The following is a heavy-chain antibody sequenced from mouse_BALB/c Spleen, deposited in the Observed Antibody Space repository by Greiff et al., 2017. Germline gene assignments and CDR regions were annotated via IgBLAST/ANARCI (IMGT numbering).Heavy chain of an antibody. CDR2: INPDSSTI. CDR1: GFDFSRYW. J-gene: IGHJ4*01. V-gene: IGHV4-1*02. D-gene: IGHD1-1*01. CDR3: ANYGSSYFYAMDY. Sequence: VQLKESGGGLVQPGGSLKLSCAASGFDFSRYWMSWVRQAPGKGLEWIGEINPDSSTINYTPSLKDKFIISRDNAKNTLYLQMSKVRSEDTALYYCANYGSSYFYAMDYWGQGTSVTVSS.